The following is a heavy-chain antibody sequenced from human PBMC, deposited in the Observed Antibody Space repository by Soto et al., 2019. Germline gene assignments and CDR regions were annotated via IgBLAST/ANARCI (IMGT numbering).Heavy chain of an antibody. CDR2: ISSSGDST. V-gene: IGHV3-23*01. CDR3: AHPRGYGVFDAVDI. J-gene: IGHJ3*02. Sequence: GSLRLSCAASGFIFSTYAMNWVRQAPGKGLEWVSAISSSGDSTYYAESVRGRFTISRDNSINTLYLQMRSLRPEDTAVYYCAHPRGYGVFDAVDIWGQGTMVTVSS. CDR1: GFIFSTYA. D-gene: IGHD4-17*01.